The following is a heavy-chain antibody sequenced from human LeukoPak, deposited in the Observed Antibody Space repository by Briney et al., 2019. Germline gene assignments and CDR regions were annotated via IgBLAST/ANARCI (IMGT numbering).Heavy chain of an antibody. CDR3: ARGRKWLVSDAFDI. Sequence: SETLSLTRTVSGGSISSGGYYWSWIRQHPGKGLEWIGYIYYSGSTYYNPSLKSRVTISVDTSKNQFSLKLSSVTAADTAVYYCARGRKWLVSDAFDIWGQGTMVTVSS. CDR2: IYYSGST. CDR1: GGSISSGGYY. D-gene: IGHD6-19*01. J-gene: IGHJ3*02. V-gene: IGHV4-31*03.